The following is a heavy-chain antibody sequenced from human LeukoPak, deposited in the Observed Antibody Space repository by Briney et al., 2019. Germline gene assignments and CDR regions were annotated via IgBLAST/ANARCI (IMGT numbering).Heavy chain of an antibody. V-gene: IGHV5-10-1*01. Sequence: GESLMISCKGSGYSFTSYWISWVRQMPGKGLEWRGWIDPSDSNTNSSPSFQGHATTSADKSIRTAYLQWSSLKASATAMYYGARVGVAYDAEEFDYWGQGTLVTVSS. CDR2: IDPSDSNT. J-gene: IGHJ4*02. CDR1: GYSFTSYW. CDR3: ARVGVAYDAEEFDY. D-gene: IGHD3-3*01.